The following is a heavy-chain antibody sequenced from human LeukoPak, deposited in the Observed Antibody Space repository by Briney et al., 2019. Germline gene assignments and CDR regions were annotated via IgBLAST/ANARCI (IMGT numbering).Heavy chain of an antibody. Sequence: GGSLRLSCAASGFTVSSNYMSWVRQTPGKGLEWVSSIYNAGSTYYADSVKGRFTISRDNSKNTLYLQMNNLRAEDTAVYYCARVTPQYFDYWGQGTLVTVSS. CDR1: GFTVSSNY. CDR3: ARVTPQYFDY. J-gene: IGHJ4*02. D-gene: IGHD4-23*01. V-gene: IGHV3-66*01. CDR2: IYNAGST.